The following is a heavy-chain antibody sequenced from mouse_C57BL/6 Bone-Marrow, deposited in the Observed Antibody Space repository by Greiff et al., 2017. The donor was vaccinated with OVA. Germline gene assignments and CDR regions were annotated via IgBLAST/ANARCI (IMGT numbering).Heavy chain of an antibody. J-gene: IGHJ2*01. Sequence: QVQLKESGAELVRPGASVTLSCKASGYTFTDYEMHWVKQTPVHGLEWIGAIDPETGGTAYNQKFKGKAILTADKSSSTAYMELRSLTSEDSAVYYCTKGRTGGYWGQGTTLTVSS. V-gene: IGHV1-15*01. CDR2: IDPETGGT. CDR3: TKGRTGGY. CDR1: GYTFTDYE.